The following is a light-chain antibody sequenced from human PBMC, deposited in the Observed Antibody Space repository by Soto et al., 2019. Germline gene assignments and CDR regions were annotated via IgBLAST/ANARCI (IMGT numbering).Light chain of an antibody. CDR3: LSYAGSYSFV. Sequence: QSVLTQPRSVSGSPGQSVTISCTGSSSDVGGYNYVSWYQQHPGQAPKFLIYDVNKRPSGVSHRFSGSKSGNTASLTISGLQAEDEADYYCLSYAGSYSFVFGAGTKLTVL. V-gene: IGLV2-11*01. CDR1: SSDVGGYNY. CDR2: DVN. J-gene: IGLJ1*01.